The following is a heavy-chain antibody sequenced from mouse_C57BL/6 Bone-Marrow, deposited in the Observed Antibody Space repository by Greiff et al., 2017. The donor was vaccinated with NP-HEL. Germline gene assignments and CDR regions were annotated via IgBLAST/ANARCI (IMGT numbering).Heavy chain of an antibody. J-gene: IGHJ3*01. Sequence: VQLQQSGPELVKPGASVKISCKASGYTFTDYYMNWVKQSHGKSLEWIGDINPNNGGTSYNQKFKGKATLTVDKSSSTAYMELRSLTSEDSAVYYCAQGTIDYEFAYWGQGTLVTVSA. D-gene: IGHD2-4*01. CDR2: INPNNGGT. V-gene: IGHV1-26*01. CDR3: AQGTIDYEFAY. CDR1: GYTFTDYY.